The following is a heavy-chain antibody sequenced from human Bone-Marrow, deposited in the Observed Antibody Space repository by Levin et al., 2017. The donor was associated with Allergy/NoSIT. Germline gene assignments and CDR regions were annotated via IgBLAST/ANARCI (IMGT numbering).Heavy chain of an antibody. CDR2: IYYSGST. D-gene: IGHD1-26*01. V-gene: IGHV4-59*01. J-gene: IGHJ4*02. Sequence: SSETLSLTCTVSGGSISSYYWSWIRQPPGKGLEWIGYIYYSGSTNYNPSLKSRVTISVDTSKNQFSLKLSSVTAADTAVYYCARRRGGSSQPNFDYWGQGTLVTVSS. CDR3: ARRRGGSSQPNFDY. CDR1: GGSISSYY.